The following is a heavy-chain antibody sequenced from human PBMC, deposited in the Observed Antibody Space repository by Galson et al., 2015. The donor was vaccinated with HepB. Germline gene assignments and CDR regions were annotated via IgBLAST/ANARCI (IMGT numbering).Heavy chain of an antibody. CDR3: AREWTLGGMGFDY. CDR2: IWYDGSNK. J-gene: IGHJ4*02. CDR1: GSTFSSYG. Sequence: SLRLSCAASGSTFSSYGMHWVRQAPGKGLEWVAVIWYDGSNKYYADSVKGRFTISRDNSKNTLCLQMNSLRAEDTAVYYCAREWTLGGMGFDYWGQGTLVTVSS. D-gene: IGHD3/OR15-3a*01. V-gene: IGHV3-33*01.